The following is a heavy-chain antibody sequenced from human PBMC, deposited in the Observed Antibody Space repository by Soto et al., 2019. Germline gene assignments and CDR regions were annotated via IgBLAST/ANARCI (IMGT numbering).Heavy chain of an antibody. D-gene: IGHD2-15*01. Sequence: PGGSLRLSCAASGFTVSSNYMSWVRQAPGKGLEWVSVIYSGGSTYYADSVKGRFTISRDNSKNTLYLQMNSLRAEDTAVYYCASGGGYCSGGSCYQFDYWGQGTLVTVSS. CDR3: ASGGGYCSGGSCYQFDY. CDR1: GFTVSSNY. CDR2: IYSGGST. V-gene: IGHV3-66*01. J-gene: IGHJ4*02.